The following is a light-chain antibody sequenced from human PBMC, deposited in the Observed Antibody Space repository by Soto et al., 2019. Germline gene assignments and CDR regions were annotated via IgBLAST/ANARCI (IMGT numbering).Light chain of an antibody. J-gene: IGLJ1*01. CDR2: SNN. V-gene: IGLV1-44*01. CDR1: SSNIESNT. Sequence: QSVLTQPPSASGTPGQRVPISCSGSSSNIESNTVNWYQQLPGTAPKLLIYSNNQRPSGVPDRFSGSKSGTSASLAISGLQSADEADYYCAVWDASLNGRVFGTGTKLTVL. CDR3: AVWDASLNGRV.